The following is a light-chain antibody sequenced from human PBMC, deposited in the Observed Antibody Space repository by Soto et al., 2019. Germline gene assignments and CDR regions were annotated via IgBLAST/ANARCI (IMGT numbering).Light chain of an antibody. Sequence: DIQLTQSPSFLSASVGDRVTITCRASQGIRDFLAWYQHKPGKAPKLLIYAASTLQTGVPTRFSGIASGTEFTLIISNLQPADFATYYCQQFHVYPLTFGGGTKVEIK. CDR2: AAS. V-gene: IGKV1-9*01. J-gene: IGKJ4*01. CDR1: QGIRDF. CDR3: QQFHVYPLT.